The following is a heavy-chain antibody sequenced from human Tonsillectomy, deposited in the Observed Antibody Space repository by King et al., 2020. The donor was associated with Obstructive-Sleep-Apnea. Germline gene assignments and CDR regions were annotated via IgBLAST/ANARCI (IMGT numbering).Heavy chain of an antibody. CDR2: ISDSTAGTGS. D-gene: IGHD2-2*01. J-gene: IGHJ4*02. CDR3: AKDMGGGPAANFDY. V-gene: IGHV3-23*04. Sequence: VQLVESGGGLVQPGGSLRLSCAASGFTFSKFAMSWVRQAPGRGLEWVSAISDSTAGTGSYYADSVKGRFTLSRDNSKNTLYLHMNSLSADDTALYYCAKDMGGGPAANFDYWGQGTLVTVSS. CDR1: GFTFSKFA.